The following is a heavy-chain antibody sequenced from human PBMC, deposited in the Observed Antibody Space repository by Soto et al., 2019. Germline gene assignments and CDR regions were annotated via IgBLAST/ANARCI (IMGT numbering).Heavy chain of an antibody. J-gene: IGHJ2*01. CDR3: ARDRGSSSGWTWYFDL. Sequence: QVQLQESGPGLVKPSETLSLTCTVSGGSISSYYWSWIRQPPGKGLEWIGYIYYSGSTNYNPSLKSRVTISVYTSKNQYSLKLGSVTAADTAVYYCARDRGSSSGWTWYFDLWGRGTLVTVSS. V-gene: IGHV4-59*01. D-gene: IGHD6-19*01. CDR1: GGSISSYY. CDR2: IYYSGST.